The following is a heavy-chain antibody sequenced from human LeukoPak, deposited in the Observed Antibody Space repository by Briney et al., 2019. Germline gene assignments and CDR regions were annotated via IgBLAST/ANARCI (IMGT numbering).Heavy chain of an antibody. D-gene: IGHD3-10*01. CDR1: GFTFSSYL. CDR2: IKQDGSEK. J-gene: IGHJ4*02. V-gene: IGHV3-7*01. Sequence: GGSLRLSCAASGFTFSSYLMGWVRQAPGKGLEWVANIKQDGSEKYYVDSVKGRFTISRDNAKNSLYLQMNSLRAEDTAVYYCARYYGSGSYSVIYYFDYWGQGTLVTVSS. CDR3: ARYYGSGSYSVIYYFDY.